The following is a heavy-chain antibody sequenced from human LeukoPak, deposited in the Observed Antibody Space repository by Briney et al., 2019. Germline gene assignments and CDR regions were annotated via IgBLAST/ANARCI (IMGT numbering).Heavy chain of an antibody. J-gene: IGHJ4*02. Sequence: GGSLRLSCAASGFTFSSYGMHWVRQAPGKGLEWVAVIWYDGSNKYYADSVKGRFTISRDNSKNTLYLQMNSLRAEDTAVYYCARNNARLGELSSYYFDYWGQGTLVTVSS. CDR2: IWYDGSNK. V-gene: IGHV3-33*01. CDR1: GFTFSSYG. CDR3: ARNNARLGELSSYYFDY. D-gene: IGHD3-16*02.